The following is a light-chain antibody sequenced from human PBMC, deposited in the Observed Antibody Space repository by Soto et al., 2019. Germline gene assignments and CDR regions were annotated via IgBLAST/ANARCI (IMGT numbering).Light chain of an antibody. CDR2: AAS. CDR1: QYVDTY. V-gene: IGKV1-16*02. CDR3: QQYNTYPT. Sequence: DIQMTQSPSSVSASVGDSVTITCRASQYVDTYLAWFQQRPGKAPQSLIYAASRLHSGVPAKFSGSGSGTHFTLTITNLQPDDFATYYCQQYNTYPTFGRGTRLEIK. J-gene: IGKJ5*01.